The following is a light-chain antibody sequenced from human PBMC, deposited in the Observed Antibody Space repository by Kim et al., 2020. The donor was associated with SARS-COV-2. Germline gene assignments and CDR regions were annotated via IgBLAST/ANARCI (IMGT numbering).Light chain of an antibody. V-gene: IGKV1-39*01. J-gene: IGKJ2*01. CDR1: QTIKTY. CDR2: GAS. Sequence: DIQMTQSPSSLSASVGDRVTITCRASQTIKTYLNWYQQKPGKAPKLLIYGASNLQSRVPSRFSGGGSGTEFTLTISSLQPEDSATYYCQQTYSTFGQGTKLEI. CDR3: QQTYST.